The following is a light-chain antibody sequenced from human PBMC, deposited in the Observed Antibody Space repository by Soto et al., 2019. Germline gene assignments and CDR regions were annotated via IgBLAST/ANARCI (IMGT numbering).Light chain of an antibody. J-gene: IGKJ4*01. CDR1: QSVSSSY. CDR3: QHYRTS. CDR2: GAS. Sequence: EIVLTQSPGTLSLSPGERATLSCRASQSVSSSYLAWYQQKPGQAPRLLIYGASSRATGIPDRISGSGSGTDFTLTITRLEPEDFAVYYCQHYRTSFGGGTKVEIK. V-gene: IGKV3-20*01.